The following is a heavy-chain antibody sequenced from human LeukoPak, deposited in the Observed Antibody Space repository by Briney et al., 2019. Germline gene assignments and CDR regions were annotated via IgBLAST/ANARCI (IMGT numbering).Heavy chain of an antibody. D-gene: IGHD2-15*01. V-gene: IGHV4-39*01. CDR3: ARGVLLKGGFDM. CDR1: GGSISGALYS. J-gene: IGHJ3*02. CDR2: IYDSGTT. Sequence: PSESLSLTCSVSGGSISGALYSRAWIRQTPGKGLEWIGTIYDSGTTYYNPSLKSRVSISGDTSNNQFSLNLNFVTAADTAVYYCARGVLLKGGFDMWGQGTVVTVS.